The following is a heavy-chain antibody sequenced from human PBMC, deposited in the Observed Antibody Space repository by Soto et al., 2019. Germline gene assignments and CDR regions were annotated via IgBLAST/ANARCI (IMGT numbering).Heavy chain of an antibody. CDR3: ARDGAVMVRGYYYYYMDV. Sequence: SETLSLTCTVSGGSISSSSYYWGWIRQPPGKGLEWIGSIYYSGSTYYNPSLKSRVTISVDTSKNQFSLKLSSVTAADTAVYYCARDGAVMVRGYYYYYMDVWGKGPRSPSP. CDR2: IYYSGST. D-gene: IGHD3-10*01. V-gene: IGHV4-39*02. J-gene: IGHJ6*03. CDR1: GGSISSSSYY.